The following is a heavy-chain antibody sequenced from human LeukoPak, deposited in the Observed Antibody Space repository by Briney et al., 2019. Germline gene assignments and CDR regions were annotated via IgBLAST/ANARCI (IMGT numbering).Heavy chain of an antibody. D-gene: IGHD6-13*01. Sequence: ASVKVSCKASGGTFSSYAISWVRQAPGQGLEWMGRIIPILGIANYAQKFRGRVTITADKSTSTAYMELSSLRSEDTAVYYCAREGIAAADYYYYGMDVWGQGTTVTVSS. CDR1: GGTFSSYA. CDR3: AREGIAAADYYYYGMDV. V-gene: IGHV1-69*04. J-gene: IGHJ6*02. CDR2: IIPILGIA.